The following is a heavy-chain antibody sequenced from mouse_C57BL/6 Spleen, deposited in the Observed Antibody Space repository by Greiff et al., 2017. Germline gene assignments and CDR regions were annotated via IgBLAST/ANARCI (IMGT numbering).Heavy chain of an antibody. J-gene: IGHJ2*01. CDR2: INPGSGGT. Sequence: QVQLKESGAELVRPGTSVKVSCKASGYAFTNYLIEWVKQRPGQGLEWIGVINPGSGGTNYNEKFKGKATLTADKSSSTAYMQLSSLTSEDSAVYFCARSGSNYDFDYWGQGTTLTVSS. CDR1: GYAFTNYL. CDR3: ARSGSNYDFDY. D-gene: IGHD2-5*01. V-gene: IGHV1-54*01.